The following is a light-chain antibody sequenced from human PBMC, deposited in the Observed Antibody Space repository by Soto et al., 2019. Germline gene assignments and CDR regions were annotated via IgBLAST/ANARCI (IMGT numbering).Light chain of an antibody. CDR3: QQYNNWPLT. J-gene: IGKJ4*01. V-gene: IGKV3-15*01. CDR2: GAS. CDR1: QSVSSN. Sequence: EIVMTQSPATLSVSPGERGTFSCRASQSVSSNLAWYQQKPGQAPRLLIYGASTRATGIPARFSGSGSGTELTLTISSLQPEDFAVYYCQQYNNWPLTFGGGTKVEIK.